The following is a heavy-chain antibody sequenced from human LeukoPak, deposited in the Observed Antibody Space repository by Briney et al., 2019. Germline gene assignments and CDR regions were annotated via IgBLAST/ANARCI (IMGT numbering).Heavy chain of an antibody. Sequence: PGGSLRLSCAASGFKFSNYAMHWVRQAPGKGLEWVSVFYSGIGSYYADSVKGRFTISSDNSKNTLYLQMNSLRAEDTAVYYCARDNELDLWGRGTLVTVSS. V-gene: IGHV3-53*01. CDR1: GFKFSNYA. D-gene: IGHD2-8*01. CDR3: ARDNELDL. J-gene: IGHJ2*01. CDR2: FYSGIGS.